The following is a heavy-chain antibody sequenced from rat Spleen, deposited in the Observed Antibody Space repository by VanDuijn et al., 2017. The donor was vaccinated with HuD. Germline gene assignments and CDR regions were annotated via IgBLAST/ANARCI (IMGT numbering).Heavy chain of an antibody. V-gene: IGHV5-20*01. CDR3: TTDGLFAY. CDR2: ISYDGTRT. Sequence: EVQLVESGGGLVQPGRSLKLSCAVSGFTFSNYDMAWVRQAPTKGLEWVASISYDGTRTFYRDSMKGRFTVSRDNAKSTLYLQMDSLRSEDTATYYCTTDGLFAYWGQGTLVTVSS. J-gene: IGHJ3*01. CDR1: GFTFSNYD.